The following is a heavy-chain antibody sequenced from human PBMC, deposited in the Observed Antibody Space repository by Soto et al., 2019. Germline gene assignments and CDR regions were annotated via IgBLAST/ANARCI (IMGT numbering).Heavy chain of an antibody. CDR1: GYTFTGYY. Sequence: QVQLVQSGAEVKKPGASVKVSCKASGYTFTGYYMHWVRQAPGQGLEWMGWINPNSGGTNYAQKFQGWVTMTRDTSISTAYMELSRLRSDATAVYYCARGFSSRSSSHYYYGMDVWGQGTTVTVSS. CDR2: INPNSGGT. V-gene: IGHV1-2*04. J-gene: IGHJ6*02. D-gene: IGHD6-6*01. CDR3: ARGFSSRSSSHYYYGMDV.